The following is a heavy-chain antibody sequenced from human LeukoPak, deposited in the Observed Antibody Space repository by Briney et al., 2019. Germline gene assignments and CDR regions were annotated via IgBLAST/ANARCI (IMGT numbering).Heavy chain of an antibody. CDR2: LRYDGSNK. V-gene: IGHV3-30*02. CDR1: GFTFSSYS. Sequence: GGSLRLSCAASGFTFSSYSMNWVRQAPGKGLEWVAFLRYDGSNKYYADSVKGRFTISRDNSKNTLYLQMNSLRAEDTAMYYCAKEYDILTGYYAPDIWGQGTMVTVSS. CDR3: AKEYDILTGYYAPDI. D-gene: IGHD3-9*01. J-gene: IGHJ3*02.